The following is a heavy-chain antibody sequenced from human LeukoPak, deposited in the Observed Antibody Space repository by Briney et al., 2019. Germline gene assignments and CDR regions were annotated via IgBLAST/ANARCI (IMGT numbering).Heavy chain of an antibody. Sequence: SQTLSLTCAISGDSFSSNSAAWNWIRQSPSRGLEWLGRTYYRSKWYDDYAEYAKSRITINPDTSKNQFSLQLNSVTPEDTAVYYCARGQTGSGRIFDYWGQGTLVTVSS. CDR2: TYYRSKWYD. V-gene: IGHV6-1*01. CDR1: GDSFSSNSAA. D-gene: IGHD2-15*01. CDR3: ARGQTGSGRIFDY. J-gene: IGHJ4*02.